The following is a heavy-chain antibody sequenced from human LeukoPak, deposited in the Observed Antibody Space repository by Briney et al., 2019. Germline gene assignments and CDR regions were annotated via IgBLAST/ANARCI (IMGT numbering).Heavy chain of an antibody. V-gene: IGHV1-18*01. CDR1: GYTFSTYV. Sequence: ASVKVSCKASGYTFSTYVISWVRQAPGQGLEWMGWINAYNGNTKYAQKLQGRVTMTADTSTTTAYMELRGLRSDDTAVYYCARDGYFDYWGQGTLVTVSA. CDR2: INAYNGNT. J-gene: IGHJ4*02. CDR3: ARDGYFDY.